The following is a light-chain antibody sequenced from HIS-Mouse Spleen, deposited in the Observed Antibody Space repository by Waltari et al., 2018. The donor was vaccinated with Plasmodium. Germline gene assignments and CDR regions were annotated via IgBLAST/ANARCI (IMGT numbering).Light chain of an antibody. CDR2: DAS. V-gene: IGKV3-11*01. Sequence: EIVLTQSPATLSLSPGERATLSCRASQSVSSYLAWYQHKPGQAPRLLIYDASNRATGIPARVSGSGSGTDFTLTISSLEPEDFAVYYCQQRSNWPRVLTFGGGTKVEIK. J-gene: IGKJ4*01. CDR1: QSVSSY. CDR3: QQRSNWPRVLT.